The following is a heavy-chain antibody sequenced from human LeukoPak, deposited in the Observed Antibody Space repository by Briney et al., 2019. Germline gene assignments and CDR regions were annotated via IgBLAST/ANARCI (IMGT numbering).Heavy chain of an antibody. D-gene: IGHD5-18*01. CDR3: VREARGYHYTYFDY. CDR2: VSSGFHA. V-gene: IGHV3-13*01. J-gene: IGHJ4*02. CDR1: GFTLGSHD. Sequence: SGGSLRLSCTASGFTLGSHDMHWVRQIPGQGLEWVAAVSSGFHAFFADSVQGRFTVSREDARNSLYLQMNSLRAGDAAVYYCVREARGYHYTYFDYWGQGTLVTVFS.